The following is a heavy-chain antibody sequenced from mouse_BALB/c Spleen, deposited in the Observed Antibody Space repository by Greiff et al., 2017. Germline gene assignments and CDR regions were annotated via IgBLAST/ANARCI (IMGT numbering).Heavy chain of an antibody. CDR1: GFTFSSYT. CDR3: TNWDVRGYFDY. CDR2: ISSGGSYT. V-gene: IGHV5-6-4*01. D-gene: IGHD4-1*02. Sequence: EVKVVESGGGLVKPGGSLKLSCAASGFTFSSYTMSWVRQTPEKRLEWVATISSGGSYTYYPDSVKGRFTISRDNAKTTLYLQMSSLKSEDTAMYYCTNWDVRGYFDYWGQGTTLTVSS. J-gene: IGHJ2*01.